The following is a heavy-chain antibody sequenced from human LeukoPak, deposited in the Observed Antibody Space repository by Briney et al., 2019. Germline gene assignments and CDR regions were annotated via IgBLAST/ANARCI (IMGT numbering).Heavy chain of an antibody. V-gene: IGHV4-59*01. CDR1: GGSISSYY. CDR3: ARGVYIAAAQYGY. J-gene: IGHJ4*02. D-gene: IGHD6-13*01. CDR2: IYYSGTT. Sequence: SETLSLTCTVSGGSISSYYWSWIRQPPGKGLEWIGYIYYSGTTNNNPSLKSRVTISVDTSKNQFSLKLSSVTAADTAVYYCARGVYIAAAQYGYWGQGTLVTVSS.